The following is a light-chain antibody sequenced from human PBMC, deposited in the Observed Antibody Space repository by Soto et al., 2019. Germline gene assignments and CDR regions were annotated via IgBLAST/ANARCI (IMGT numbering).Light chain of an antibody. Sequence: QSVLTQPPSASGSPGQSVTISCTGTSSDVGGYNYVSWYQQHPGKAPKLMIYEVSKRPSGVPDRFSGSKSGNTASLTVSGLQAEDEAAYYCSSYAGSNNPVVFGGGTKLTVL. CDR1: SSDVGGYNY. CDR2: EVS. V-gene: IGLV2-8*01. CDR3: SSYAGSNNPVV. J-gene: IGLJ2*01.